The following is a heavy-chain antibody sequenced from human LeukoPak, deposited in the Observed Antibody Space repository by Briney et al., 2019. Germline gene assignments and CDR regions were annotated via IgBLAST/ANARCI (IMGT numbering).Heavy chain of an antibody. CDR2: ISSYNGNT. J-gene: IGHJ4*02. D-gene: IGHD6-13*01. CDR1: GYTFINYG. Sequence: ASVKVSCKASGYTFINYGITWVRQAPGQGLEWMGWISSYNGNTNYAQKFQGRVTMTTDTSTSTAYMELKSLRSDDTAVYHCARDGFSSSSPYYFDFWGQGSLVTVSS. CDR3: ARDGFSSSSPYYFDF. V-gene: IGHV1-18*01.